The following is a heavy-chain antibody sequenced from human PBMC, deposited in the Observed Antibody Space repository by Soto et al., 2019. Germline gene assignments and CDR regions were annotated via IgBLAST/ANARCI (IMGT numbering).Heavy chain of an antibody. V-gene: IGHV4-4*07. J-gene: IGHJ6*02. CDR2: IYIRGTT. D-gene: IGHD1-1*01. CDR3: ARDRGPSAPPWNYYYGLDV. Sequence: SETLSLTCTVSGDSISRYYWSWIRQPAGKGLEWIGRIYIRGTTNYNPSLKSRVTMSVDTSNNQFSLKLSSVTAAATAVYYCARDRGPSAPPWNYYYGLDVWAQGTTVTVSS. CDR1: GDSISRYY.